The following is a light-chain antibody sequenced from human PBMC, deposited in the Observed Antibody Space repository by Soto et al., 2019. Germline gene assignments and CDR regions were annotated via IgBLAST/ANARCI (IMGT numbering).Light chain of an antibody. CDR1: QSVGSY. Sequence: EIVLIQSPATLSLSPGARATLSCRASQSVGSYLAWYQHKPGQAPRLLISDASNRATGIPARFSGSGSGTEFTLTISSLQSEDYAVYYCQQYNDWWTFGQGTKVDIK. J-gene: IGKJ1*01. CDR3: QQYNDWWT. CDR2: DAS. V-gene: IGKV3D-15*02.